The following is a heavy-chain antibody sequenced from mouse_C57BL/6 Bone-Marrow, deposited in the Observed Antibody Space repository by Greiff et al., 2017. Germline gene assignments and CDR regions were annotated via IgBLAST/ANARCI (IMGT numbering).Heavy chain of an antibody. Sequence: VQLQQSGAELVRPGASVKLSCTASGFNIKDDYMHWVKQSPEQGLEWIGWIDPENGDTEYASKFQGKATITADPSSNTAYLQLSSLTSEDTAVYYCTTDYFDYWGQGTTRTVSA. CDR3: TTDYFDY. V-gene: IGHV14-4*01. CDR2: IDPENGDT. J-gene: IGHJ2*01. CDR1: GFNIKDDY.